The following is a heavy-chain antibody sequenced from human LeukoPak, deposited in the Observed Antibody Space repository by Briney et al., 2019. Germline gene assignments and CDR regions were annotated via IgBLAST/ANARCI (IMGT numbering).Heavy chain of an antibody. J-gene: IGHJ4*02. Sequence: ASVKVSCKASGYTFTGYYMHWVRQAPGQGLEWMGWINPNSGGTNYAQKFQGRVTMTRDTSISTAYMELSRLRSDDTAVYYRARDYYDSSGYYPYDYWGQGTLVTVSS. V-gene: IGHV1-2*02. D-gene: IGHD3-22*01. CDR2: INPNSGGT. CDR3: ARDYYDSSGYYPYDY. CDR1: GYTFTGYY.